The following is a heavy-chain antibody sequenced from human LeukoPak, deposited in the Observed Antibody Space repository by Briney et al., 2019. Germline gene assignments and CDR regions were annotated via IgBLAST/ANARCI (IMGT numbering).Heavy chain of an antibody. D-gene: IGHD3-10*01. CDR2: IYYSGST. CDR1: GGSISSSGYY. V-gene: IGHV4-39*01. Sequence: PSETLSLTCTVSGGSISSSGYYWGWIRQPLGKGLEWIGSIYYSGSTYYNPSLKSRVTISVDTSKNQFSLKLSSVTAADTAVYYCASQDERITMVRGVIRFDYWGQGTLVTVSS. J-gene: IGHJ4*02. CDR3: ASQDERITMVRGVIRFDY.